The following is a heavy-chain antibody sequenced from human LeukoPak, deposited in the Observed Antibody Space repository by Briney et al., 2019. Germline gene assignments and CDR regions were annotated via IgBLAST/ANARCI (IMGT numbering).Heavy chain of an antibody. D-gene: IGHD3-22*01. CDR3: ARDMASGYYPIDY. J-gene: IGHJ4*02. V-gene: IGHV1-18*01. Sequence: VSVKVSCKASGGTFSSYAISWVRQAPGQGLEWMGWISAYNGNTNYAQKLQGRVTMTTDTSTSTAYMELRSLRSDDTAVYYCARDMASGYYPIDYWGQGTLVTVSS. CDR1: GGTFSSYA. CDR2: ISAYNGNT.